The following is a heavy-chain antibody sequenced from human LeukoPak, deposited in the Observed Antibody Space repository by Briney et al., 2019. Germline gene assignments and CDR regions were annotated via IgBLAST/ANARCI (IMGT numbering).Heavy chain of an antibody. J-gene: IGHJ4*02. Sequence: SQTLSLTCAISGDSVSSNSAAWNWIRQSPSRGLEWLGGTYYRSKWYNDYAVSVKSRITINPDTSKNQFSLQLNSVTPEDTAVYYCAREVGGYDSSGFYRPFDYWGQGTLVTVSS. V-gene: IGHV6-1*01. CDR1: GDSVSSNSAA. CDR2: TYYRSKWYN. D-gene: IGHD3-22*01. CDR3: AREVGGYDSSGFYRPFDY.